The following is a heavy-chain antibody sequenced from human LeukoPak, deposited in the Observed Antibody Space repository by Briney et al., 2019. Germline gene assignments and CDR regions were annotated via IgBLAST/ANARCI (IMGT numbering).Heavy chain of an antibody. D-gene: IGHD2-2*02. V-gene: IGHV3-7*01. J-gene: IGHJ6*02. Sequence: GGSLRLSCAASGFTFSSYAMSWVRQAPGKGLEWVANIKQDGSEKYYVDSVKGRFTISRDNAKNSLYLQMNSLRAEDTAVYYCARGSTVVVPAAIRGPIPYYYYYGMDVWGQGTTVTVSS. CDR2: IKQDGSEK. CDR3: ARGSTVVVPAAIRGPIPYYYYYGMDV. CDR1: GFTFSSYA.